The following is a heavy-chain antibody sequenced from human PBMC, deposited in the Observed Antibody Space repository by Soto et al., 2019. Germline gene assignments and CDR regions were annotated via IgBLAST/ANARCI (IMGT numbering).Heavy chain of an antibody. V-gene: IGHV1-69*04. CDR2: IIPILGIA. D-gene: IGHD1-1*01. J-gene: IGHJ4*02. CDR3: ARVGSTGTTSDSLDY. CDR1: GATFSSYA. Sequence: ASVKVSCKASGATFSSYAISWVRQAPGQGLEWMGRIIPILGIANYAQKFQGRVTITADKSTSTAYMELSSLRSEDTAVYYCARVGSTGTTSDSLDYWGQGTLVTVSS.